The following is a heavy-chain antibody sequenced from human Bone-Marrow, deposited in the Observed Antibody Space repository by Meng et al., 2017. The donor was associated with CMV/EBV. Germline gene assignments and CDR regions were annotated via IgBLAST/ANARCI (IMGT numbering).Heavy chain of an antibody. D-gene: IGHD2-2*01. Sequence: GESLKISCAASGFTVSSNYMSWVRQAPGKGLEWVSVIYSGGSTYYADSVKGRFTISRDNSKNTLYLQMNSLRAEDTAVYYCARDDRVSVPMRGYYYYGMDVWGLGTTVTVSS. CDR1: GFTVSSNY. CDR2: IYSGGST. J-gene: IGHJ6*02. V-gene: IGHV3-66*02. CDR3: ARDDRVSVPMRGYYYYGMDV.